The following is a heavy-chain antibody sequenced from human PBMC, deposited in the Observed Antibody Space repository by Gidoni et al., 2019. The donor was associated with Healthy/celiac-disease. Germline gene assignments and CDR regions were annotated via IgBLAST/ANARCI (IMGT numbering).Heavy chain of an antibody. CDR1: GGSISSSSYY. Sequence: QLQLQESGPGLVKPSETLSLTCTVSGGSISSSSYYWGWIRQPPGKGLEWIGSIYYSGSTYYNPSLKSRFTISVDTSKNQFSLKLSSVTAADTAVYYWARDGRFGELLTNNWFDPWGQGTLVTVSS. CDR2: IYYSGST. D-gene: IGHD3-10*01. V-gene: IGHV4-39*07. J-gene: IGHJ5*02. CDR3: ARDGRFGELLTNNWFDP.